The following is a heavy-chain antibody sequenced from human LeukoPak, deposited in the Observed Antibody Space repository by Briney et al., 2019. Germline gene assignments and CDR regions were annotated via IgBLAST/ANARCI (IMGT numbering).Heavy chain of an antibody. Sequence: GGSLRLSCAASGFTFSSYWMHWVRQAPRKGLVWVSRINSDGTSAIYADSVRGRFTISRDNAKNTLYLQMNSLGDEDTAVYYCARVRVVPAGYFDTWGQGTLVTVSS. CDR3: ARVRVVPAGYFDT. V-gene: IGHV3-74*01. D-gene: IGHD2-2*01. CDR1: GFTFSSYW. J-gene: IGHJ4*02. CDR2: INSDGTSA.